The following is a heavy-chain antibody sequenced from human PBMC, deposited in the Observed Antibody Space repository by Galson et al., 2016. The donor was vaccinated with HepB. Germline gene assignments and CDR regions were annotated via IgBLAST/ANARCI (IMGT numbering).Heavy chain of an antibody. CDR2: ISVDNGNT. D-gene: IGHD3-3*01. V-gene: IGHV1-18*01. CDR1: GYTFAKYD. J-gene: IGHJ4*02. Sequence: SVKVSCKASGYTFAKYDIIWVRQAPGQGLEWMGWISVDNGNTNYAQKFQGRVTMTTDTSTTTAYMELTSLRSDDTAVYYCARGEKYYDFWSVYSGYYFDNWGQGTLVTVSS. CDR3: ARGEKYYDFWSVYSGYYFDN.